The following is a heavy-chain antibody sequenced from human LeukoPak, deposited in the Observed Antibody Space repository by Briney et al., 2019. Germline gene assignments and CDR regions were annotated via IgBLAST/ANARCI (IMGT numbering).Heavy chain of an antibody. CDR3: ARTGIAARPTVWFDP. V-gene: IGHV3-74*01. Sequence: GGSLRLSCAASGFTFSSYWMHWVRQAPGKGLVWVSHINSDGSSTNYADSVKGRFTISRDNAKNTLYLQMNSLRDEDTAVYYCARTGIAARPTVWFDPWGQGTLVTVSS. J-gene: IGHJ5*02. CDR2: INSDGSST. D-gene: IGHD6-6*01. CDR1: GFTFSSYW.